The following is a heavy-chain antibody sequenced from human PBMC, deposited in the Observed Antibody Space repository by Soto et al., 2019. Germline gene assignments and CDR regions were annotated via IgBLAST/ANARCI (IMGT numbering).Heavy chain of an antibody. CDR1: GGSFSGYY. V-gene: IGHV4-34*01. Sequence: SVTLPLTCAVYGGSFSGYYWSWIRQPPGKGLEWIGEINHSGSTNYNPSLKSRVTISVDTSKNQFSLKLSSVTAADTAVYYCARASANVLLWFGGGRRAPIIDYWGQGTLVTVSS. J-gene: IGHJ4*02. D-gene: IGHD3-10*01. CDR2: INHSGST. CDR3: ARASANVLLWFGGGRRAPIIDY.